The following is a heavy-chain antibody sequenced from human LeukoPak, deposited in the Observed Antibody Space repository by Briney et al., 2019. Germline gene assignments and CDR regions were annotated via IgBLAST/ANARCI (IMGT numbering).Heavy chain of an antibody. Sequence: PGGSLRLSCAASGFTFSDYYMSWIRQAPGKGLEWVSYISSSGSTIYYADSVKGRFTISRDNSKNTLYLQMNSLRAEDTAVYYCAKDDAGKYQWAPIDYWGQGTLVTVSS. CDR1: GFTFSDYY. J-gene: IGHJ4*02. V-gene: IGHV3-11*01. D-gene: IGHD2-2*01. CDR3: AKDDAGKYQWAPIDY. CDR2: ISSSGSTI.